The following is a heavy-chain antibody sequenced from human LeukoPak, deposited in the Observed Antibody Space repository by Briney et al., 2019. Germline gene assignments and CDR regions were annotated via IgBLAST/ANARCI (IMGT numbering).Heavy chain of an antibody. CDR1: GGTFSSYA. D-gene: IGHD2-21*02. Sequence: SVKVSCKASGGTFSSYAISWVRQAPGQGLEWMGGIIPIFGTANYAQKFQGRVTITADESTSTAYMELSSLRSEDTAVYYCARSGGYCGGDCSQNYYYYYYMDVWGKGTTVTISS. CDR3: ARSGGYCGGDCSQNYYYYYYMDV. J-gene: IGHJ6*03. CDR2: IIPIFGTA. V-gene: IGHV1-69*13.